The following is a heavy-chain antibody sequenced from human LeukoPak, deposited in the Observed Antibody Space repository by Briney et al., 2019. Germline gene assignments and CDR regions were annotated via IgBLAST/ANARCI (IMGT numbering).Heavy chain of an antibody. CDR2: ISSSSSYI. CDR1: GFTFSSYS. V-gene: IGHV3-21*01. Sequence: GGSLRLSCAASGFTFSSYSMNWVRQAPGKGLEWVSSISSSSSYIYYADSVKGRFTISRDNAKNSLYLQMNSLRAEDTAVYYCARGASIRWAFDIWGQGTMVTVSS. D-gene: IGHD4-23*01. CDR3: ARGASIRWAFDI. J-gene: IGHJ3*02.